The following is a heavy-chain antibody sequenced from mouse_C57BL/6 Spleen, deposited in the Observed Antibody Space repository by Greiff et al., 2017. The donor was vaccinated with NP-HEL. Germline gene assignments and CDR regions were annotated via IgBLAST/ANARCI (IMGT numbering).Heavy chain of an antibody. V-gene: IGHV1-55*01. D-gene: IGHD2-5*01. Sequence: QVQLQQSGAELVKPGASVKMSCKASGYTFTSYWITWVKQRPGQGLEWIGDIYPGSGSTNYNEKFKSKATLTVDTSSSTAYMQLSSLTSEDSAVYYCARSGAYYSNYEVGFAYWGQGTLVTVSA. CDR2: IYPGSGST. CDR3: ARSGAYYSNYEVGFAY. J-gene: IGHJ3*01. CDR1: GYTFTSYW.